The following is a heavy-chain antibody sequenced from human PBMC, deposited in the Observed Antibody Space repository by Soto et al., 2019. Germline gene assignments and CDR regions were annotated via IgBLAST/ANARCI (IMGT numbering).Heavy chain of an antibody. D-gene: IGHD6-13*01. CDR1: GGSISSYY. CDR3: ARRRLGIAEYLYAFDI. Sequence: SETLSLTCTVSGGSISSYYWSWIRQPPGKGLEWIGYIYYSGSTNYNPSPKSRVTISVDTSKNQFSLKLSSVTAADTAVYYCARRRLGIAEYLYAFDIWGQGTMVTVSS. J-gene: IGHJ3*02. CDR2: IYYSGST. V-gene: IGHV4-59*08.